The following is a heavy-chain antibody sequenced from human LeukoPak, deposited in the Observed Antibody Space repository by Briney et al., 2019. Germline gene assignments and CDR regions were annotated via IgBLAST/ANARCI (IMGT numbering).Heavy chain of an antibody. CDR2: IYYSGST. D-gene: IGHD5-18*01. V-gene: IGHV4-59*01. CDR1: GGSISSYY. Sequence: PSETLSLTCTVSGGSISSYYWSWIRQPPGKGLEWIGYIYYSGSTNYNPSLKSRVTISIDTSQSQFSLKVNSVTAADTAVYYCAKSTYSFGSGFDPWGQGTLVTVSS. CDR3: AKSTYSFGSGFDP. J-gene: IGHJ5*02.